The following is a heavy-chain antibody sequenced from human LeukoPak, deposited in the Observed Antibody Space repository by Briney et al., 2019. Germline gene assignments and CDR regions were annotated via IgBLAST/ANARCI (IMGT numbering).Heavy chain of an antibody. CDR2: IIPILGIA. D-gene: IGHD6-6*01. J-gene: IGHJ4*02. V-gene: IGHV1-69*04. CDR3: ARDRWSSSASAAPDDY. CDR1: GGTFSSYA. Sequence: SVKVSCKASGGTFSSYAISWVRQAPGQGLEWMGRIIPILGIANYAQKFQGRVTITADKSTSTAYMGLSSLRSEDTAVYYCARDRWSSSASAAPDDYWGQGTLVTVSS.